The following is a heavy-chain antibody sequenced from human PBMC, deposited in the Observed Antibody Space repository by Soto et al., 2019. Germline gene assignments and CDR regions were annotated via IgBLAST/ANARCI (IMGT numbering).Heavy chain of an antibody. CDR2: ISWNSGSI. Sequence: EVQLVESGGGLVQPGRSLRLSCAASGFTFDDYAMHWVRQAPGKGLEWVSGISWNSGSIGYADSVKGRFTISRDNAKNSLYLQMHSLRAEDTDLYYCAKDIRPGIAAADKGRGWFDPWGQGTLVTVSS. V-gene: IGHV3-9*01. CDR3: AKDIRPGIAAADKGRGWFDP. CDR1: GFTFDDYA. D-gene: IGHD6-13*01. J-gene: IGHJ5*02.